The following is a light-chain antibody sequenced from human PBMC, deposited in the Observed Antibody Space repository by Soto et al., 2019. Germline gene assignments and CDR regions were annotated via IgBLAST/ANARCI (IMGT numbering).Light chain of an antibody. J-gene: IGLJ1*01. V-gene: IGLV2-8*01. CDR1: KNDIGVYDF. CDR3: KSYAGSNTYV. Sequence: QCALTQPPSASGSPGQSVTISCTGTKNDIGVYDFVSWYQHHPGKAPRLIIYEVVQRPSGVPDRFSGSKSGNTASLTVSGLQAADEADYFCKSYAGSNTYVFGSGNKLTV. CDR2: EVV.